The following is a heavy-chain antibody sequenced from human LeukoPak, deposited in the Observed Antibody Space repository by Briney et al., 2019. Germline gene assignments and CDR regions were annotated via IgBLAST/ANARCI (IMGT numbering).Heavy chain of an antibody. J-gene: IGHJ4*02. Sequence: ASMKVSCKVSGYTLTELSLHWVRQAPGKGLEWMGGFDSEDGETVYAQKFQGRVTMTEDTSTDTAYMELSSLKSEDTAVYYCTTEGDSSGYWMGYSFDYWGQGTLVTVSS. CDR1: GYTLTELS. D-gene: IGHD3-22*01. CDR3: TTEGDSSGYWMGYSFDY. CDR2: FDSEDGET. V-gene: IGHV1-24*01.